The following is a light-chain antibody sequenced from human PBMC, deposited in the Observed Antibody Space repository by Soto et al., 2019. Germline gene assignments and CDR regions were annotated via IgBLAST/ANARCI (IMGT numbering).Light chain of an antibody. CDR1: SSDVGGYNY. CDR3: SSFTTSNTPHFV. V-gene: IGLV2-14*01. Sequence: QSALTQPASVSGSPGQSITISCTGTSSDVGGYNYVSWFQQHPGRAPKLMIYEVSNRPSGVSNRFSGSKSGITASLSISGLQAEDEADYYCSSFTTSNTPHFVFGTGTKLTVL. CDR2: EVS. J-gene: IGLJ1*01.